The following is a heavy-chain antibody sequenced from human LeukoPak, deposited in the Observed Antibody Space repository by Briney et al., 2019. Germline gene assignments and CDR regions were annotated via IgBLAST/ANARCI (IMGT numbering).Heavy chain of an antibody. CDR1: GYFITNGYY. V-gene: IGHV4-38-2*01. CDR2: INHSGST. CDR3: ARGPRVRWFDP. Sequence: SETLSLTCAVSGYFITNGYYWAWIRQSPGKGLEWIGEINHSGSTNYNPSLKSRVTISVDTSKNQFSLKLSSVTAADTAVYYCARGPRVRWFDPWGQGTLVTVSS. J-gene: IGHJ5*02.